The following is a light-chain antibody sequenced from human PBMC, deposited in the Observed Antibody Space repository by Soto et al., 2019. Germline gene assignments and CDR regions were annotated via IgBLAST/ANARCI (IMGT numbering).Light chain of an antibody. Sequence: DTQMTQSPSTLSASVGDRVTITCRASQSISSWLAWYQQKPGKDPKLLIYDASSLESGVPSRFSGSGSGTEFTLTISSLQPDDFATYYCQQYSSYSPLTFGGGTKVDIK. CDR2: DAS. J-gene: IGKJ4*01. CDR1: QSISSW. CDR3: QQYSSYSPLT. V-gene: IGKV1-5*01.